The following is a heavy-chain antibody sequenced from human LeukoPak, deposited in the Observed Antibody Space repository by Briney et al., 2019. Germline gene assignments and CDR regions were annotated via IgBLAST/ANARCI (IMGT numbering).Heavy chain of an antibody. Sequence: PSQTLSLTCLVSGDSVIYSYWSWIRQPAGKGLEFIGRLAEKESPNYNPSLRSRVSMSLETSKNQFSLMLTSVTGADTAVYYCVRGFHVSVDNWFDDWGQGALVTVSA. J-gene: IGHJ5*02. D-gene: IGHD3-10*01. CDR1: GDSVIYSY. CDR3: VRGFHVSVDNWFDD. CDR2: LAEKESP. V-gene: IGHV4-4*07.